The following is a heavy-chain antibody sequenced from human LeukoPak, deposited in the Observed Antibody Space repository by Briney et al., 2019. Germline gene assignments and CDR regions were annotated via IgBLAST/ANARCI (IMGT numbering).Heavy chain of an antibody. Sequence: NPSETLSLTCTVSGGSVSSGSYYWSWIRQPPGKGLEWIGYIYYSGSTNYNPSLKSRVTISVDTSKNQFSLKLSSVTAADTAVYYCARGVAVAGNLDYWGQGTLVTVSS. D-gene: IGHD6-19*01. CDR2: IYYSGST. CDR3: ARGVAVAGNLDY. CDR1: GGSVSSGSYY. J-gene: IGHJ4*02. V-gene: IGHV4-61*01.